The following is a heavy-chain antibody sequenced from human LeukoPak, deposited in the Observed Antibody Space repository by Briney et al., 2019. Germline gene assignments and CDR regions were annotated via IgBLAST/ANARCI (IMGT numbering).Heavy chain of an antibody. CDR1: GFSFSDYY. CDR3: ARQTGSLDY. V-gene: IGHV3-11*01. CDR2: ISNSGSNI. J-gene: IGHJ4*02. D-gene: IGHD7-27*01. Sequence: GGSLRLSCAPSGFSFSDYYMSWIRQAPGKGLEWVSYISNSGSNIFYADSVKGRFTISRDNAKKSVYLQMNSLRVEDTAVYYCARQTGSLDYWGQGTLVTVSS.